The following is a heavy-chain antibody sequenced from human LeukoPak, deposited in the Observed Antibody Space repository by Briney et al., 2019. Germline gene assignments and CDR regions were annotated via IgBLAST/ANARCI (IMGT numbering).Heavy chain of an antibody. V-gene: IGHV1-18*01. CDR2: ISAYNDYT. CDR1: GYTFTSYG. Sequence: GASVKVSCKASGYTFTSYGISWVRQAPGQGLEWMGWISAYNDYTNYVQKLQGRVTMTTDTSTNTAYMELRSLRSDDTAVYYCARVQQQLADAFDIWGQGTMVTVS. J-gene: IGHJ3*02. D-gene: IGHD6-13*01. CDR3: ARVQQQLADAFDI.